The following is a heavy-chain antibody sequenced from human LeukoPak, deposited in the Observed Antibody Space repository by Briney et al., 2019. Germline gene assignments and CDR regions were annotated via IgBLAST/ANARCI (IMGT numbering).Heavy chain of an antibody. Sequence: PGGSLRLSCAASGFTFSSYAMSWVRQAPGKGLEWVSAISGSGGSTYYADSVKGRFTISRDNSKNTLYLQMNSLRAEDTAVNYCANRPKRTGAAAGTGWGQGTLVTVSS. CDR1: GFTFSSYA. D-gene: IGHD6-13*01. CDR3: ANRPKRTGAAAGTG. J-gene: IGHJ4*02. V-gene: IGHV3-23*01. CDR2: ISGSGGST.